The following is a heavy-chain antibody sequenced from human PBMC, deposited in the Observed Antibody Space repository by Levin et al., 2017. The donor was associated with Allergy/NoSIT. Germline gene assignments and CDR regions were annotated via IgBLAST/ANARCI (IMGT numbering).Heavy chain of an antibody. CDR3: GRFARGEFFDY. D-gene: IGHD3-10*01. V-gene: IGHV4-59*01. CDR2: IHDRAGT. CDR1: GDSISGYY. Sequence: SETLSLTCSVSGDSISGYYWSWIRQPPGKGLEWIGYIHDRAGTDYNPSLKSRVYISLDTSKNQFSLRLSSVTAADTAVYYCGRFARGEFFDYWGQGTLVTVSS. J-gene: IGHJ4*02.